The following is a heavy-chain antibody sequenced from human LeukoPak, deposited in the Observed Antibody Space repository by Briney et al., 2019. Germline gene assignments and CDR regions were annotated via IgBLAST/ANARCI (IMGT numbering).Heavy chain of an antibody. CDR2: INPNSGGT. CDR1: GYTFTGYY. J-gene: IGHJ4*02. D-gene: IGHD5-18*01. V-gene: IGHV1-2*02. CDR3: ARLIVYSYVTDY. Sequence: ASVKVSCKASGYTFTGYYMHWVRQAPGQGLEWMGWINPNSGGTNHAQKFQVRVTMTRDTSNSTAYMELSRLRSEDTAVYYYARLIVYSYVTDYWGQETLVSVSS.